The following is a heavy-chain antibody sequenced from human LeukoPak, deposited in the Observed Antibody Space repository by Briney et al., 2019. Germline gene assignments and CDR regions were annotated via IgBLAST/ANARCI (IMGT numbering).Heavy chain of an antibody. Sequence: PGGSLRLPCAASGFTFSSYSMNWVRQAPGKGLEWVAVIWYDGSNKYYADSVKGRFTISRDNSKNTLYLQMNSLRAEDTAVYYCAREGVDYSNYRPLGYWGQGTLVTVSS. CDR1: GFTFSSYS. V-gene: IGHV3-33*08. D-gene: IGHD4-11*01. CDR2: IWYDGSNK. CDR3: AREGVDYSNYRPLGY. J-gene: IGHJ4*02.